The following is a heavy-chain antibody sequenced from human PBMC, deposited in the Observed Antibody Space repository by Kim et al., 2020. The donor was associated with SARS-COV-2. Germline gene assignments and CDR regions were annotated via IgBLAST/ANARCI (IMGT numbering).Heavy chain of an antibody. CDR3: ARLRWRYYYGSGSPFDY. CDR2: INHSGST. V-gene: IGHV4-34*01. CDR1: GGSFSGYY. J-gene: IGHJ4*02. Sequence: SETLSLTCAVYGGSFSGYYWSWIRQPPGKGLEWIGEINHSGSTNYNPSLKSRVTISVDTSKNQFSLKLSSVTAADTAVYYCARLRWRYYYGSGSPFDYWGQGTLVTVSS. D-gene: IGHD3-10*01.